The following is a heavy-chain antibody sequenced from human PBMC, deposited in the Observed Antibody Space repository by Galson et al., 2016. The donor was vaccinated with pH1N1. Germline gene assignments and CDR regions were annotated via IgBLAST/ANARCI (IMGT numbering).Heavy chain of an antibody. V-gene: IGHV6-1*01. Sequence: CAISGDSVSSNSAASNWIRQSPSRGLEWLGRTYYRSKWFYNYAVSVQGRITINPDTSKNQFSLQLNSVTPEDTAVYYCARHSPGRAVGVFDCWGQGTLVTVSS. D-gene: IGHD6-19*01. J-gene: IGHJ4*02. CDR1: GDSVSSNSAA. CDR2: TYYRSKWFY. CDR3: ARHSPGRAVGVFDC.